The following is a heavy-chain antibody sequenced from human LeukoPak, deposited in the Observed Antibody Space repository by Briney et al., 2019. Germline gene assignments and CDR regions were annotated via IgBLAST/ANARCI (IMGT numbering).Heavy chain of an antibody. CDR1: GYIFTNNW. D-gene: IGHD3-22*01. Sequence: GESLKISCKGSGYIFTNNWISWVRQMPGKGLEWMGRIDPSDSYTNYSPSFQGHVTISADKSISTAYLQWSSLKASDTAMCYCARHYYNSGGSPTYFDYWGQGTLVTVSS. V-gene: IGHV5-10-1*01. CDR2: IDPSDSYT. CDR3: ARHYYNSGGSPTYFDY. J-gene: IGHJ4*02.